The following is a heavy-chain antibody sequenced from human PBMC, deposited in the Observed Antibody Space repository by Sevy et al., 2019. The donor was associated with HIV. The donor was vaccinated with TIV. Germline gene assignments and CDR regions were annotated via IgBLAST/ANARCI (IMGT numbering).Heavy chain of an antibody. CDR1: GYTFTGYY. CDR2: INPNSGGT. CDR3: ARDLGIVVVPAAYYYGMDV. D-gene: IGHD2-2*03. V-gene: IGHV1-2*06. Sequence: ASVKVSCKASGYTFTGYYMHWVRQAPGQGLEWMGRINPNSGGTNYAQMFQGRVTMTRDTSLSTAYMELSRLRSDDTAVYYCARDLGIVVVPAAYYYGMDVWGQGTTVTVSS. J-gene: IGHJ6*02.